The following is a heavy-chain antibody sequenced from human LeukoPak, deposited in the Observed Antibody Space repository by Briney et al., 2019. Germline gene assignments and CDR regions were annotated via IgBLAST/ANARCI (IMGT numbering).Heavy chain of an antibody. D-gene: IGHD5-24*01. CDR3: ARHRSGWLQSSFDY. J-gene: IGHJ4*02. CDR1: GGSFSGYY. V-gene: IGHV4-34*01. CDR2: IDHSGST. Sequence: SETLSLTCAVSGGSFSGYYWNWIRQPPGKGLEWIGEIDHSGSTNYNPSLKSRVTILVDTSKNQFSLKLSSVTAAGTAVYYCARHRSGWLQSSFDYWGQGTLVTVSS.